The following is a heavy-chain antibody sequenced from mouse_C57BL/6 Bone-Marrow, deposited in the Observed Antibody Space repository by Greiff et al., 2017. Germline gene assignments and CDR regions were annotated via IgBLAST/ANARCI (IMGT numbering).Heavy chain of an antibody. J-gene: IGHJ4*01. V-gene: IGHV14-4*01. CDR1: GFNIKDDY. CDR2: IDPENGDT. CDR3: TTPIYYAMDY. Sequence: EVQLQQSGAELVRPGASVKLSCTASGFNIKDDYMHWVKQRPEQGLEWIGRIDPENGDTEYASKFQGKATITADTSSNTAYLQLSSLTSEDTAVYYCTTPIYYAMDYWGQGTSVTVSS.